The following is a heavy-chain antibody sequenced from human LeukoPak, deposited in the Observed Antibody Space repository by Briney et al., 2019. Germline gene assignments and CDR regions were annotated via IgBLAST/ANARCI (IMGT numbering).Heavy chain of an antibody. J-gene: IGHJ6*02. CDR2: IWYDGSNK. V-gene: IGHV3-33*01. D-gene: IGHD4-17*01. Sequence: PGGSLRLSCAASGFTFSSYGMHWVRQAPGKGLEWVAVIWYDGSNKYYADSVKGRFTISRDNSKNTLYLQMNSLRAEDTAVYYCARTPDDYGDYYYGMDVWGQGTTVTVSS. CDR1: GFTFSSYG. CDR3: ARTPDDYGDYYYGMDV.